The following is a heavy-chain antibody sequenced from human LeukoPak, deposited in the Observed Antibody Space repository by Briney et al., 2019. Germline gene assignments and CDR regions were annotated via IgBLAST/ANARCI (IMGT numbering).Heavy chain of an antibody. CDR2: MSPNGDST. D-gene: IGHD6-19*01. CDR3: ARDNSDTVKGECSGACYWWFDP. V-gene: IGHV1-46*01. J-gene: IGHJ5*02. Sequence: ASVKVSCKASGYPFTKFYTHWVRQAPGHDLEWMGLMSPNGDSTLYSQKFQGRVTMTRDTSTSTDYMELSSLRSEDTAVYYCARDNSDTVKGECSGACYWWFDPWGQGTLVTVSS. CDR1: GYPFTKFY.